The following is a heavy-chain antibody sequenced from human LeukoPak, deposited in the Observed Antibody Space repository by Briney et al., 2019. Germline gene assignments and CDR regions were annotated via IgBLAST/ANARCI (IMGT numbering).Heavy chain of an antibody. D-gene: IGHD3-22*01. CDR3: AKSGQYYDSSGYYDY. CDR2: ISGSGGST. CDR1: GFTFSSYG. V-gene: IGHV3-23*01. J-gene: IGHJ4*02. Sequence: GGSLRLSCAASGFTFSSYGMSWVRQAPGKGLEWVSAISGSGGSTYYADSVKGRFTISRDNSKNTLYLQMNSLRAEDTAVYYCAKSGQYYDSSGYYDYWGQGTLVTVSS.